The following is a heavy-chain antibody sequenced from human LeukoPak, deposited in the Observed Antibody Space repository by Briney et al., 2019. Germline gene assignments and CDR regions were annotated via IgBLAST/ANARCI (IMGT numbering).Heavy chain of an antibody. CDR1: GFTFSSSG. Sequence: PGGSLRLSCAASGFTFSSSGMSWVRQAPGKGLEWVSAISDSGDSTYYADSVKGRFTISRDNSKNTLYLQMNSLRAEDTGVYYCAKMGSGTYFDYWGQGTLVTVSS. CDR3: AKMGSGTYFDY. J-gene: IGHJ4*02. D-gene: IGHD6-19*01. V-gene: IGHV3-23*01. CDR2: ISDSGDST.